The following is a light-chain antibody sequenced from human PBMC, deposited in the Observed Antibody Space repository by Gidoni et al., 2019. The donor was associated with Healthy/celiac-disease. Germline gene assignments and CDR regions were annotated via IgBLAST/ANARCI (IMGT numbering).Light chain of an antibody. CDR2: GAS. Sequence: EIVLTQSPGTLSLSPGERATLSCRASQSVSSSNLAWYQQKPGQAPRLFIFGASGRATGIPDRFSGSGSGTDFTFTISRRGPEVFAGYNCKRYGSSPLTSGPGPKWISN. CDR1: QSVSSSN. J-gene: IGKJ3*01. V-gene: IGKV3-20*01. CDR3: KRYGSSPLT.